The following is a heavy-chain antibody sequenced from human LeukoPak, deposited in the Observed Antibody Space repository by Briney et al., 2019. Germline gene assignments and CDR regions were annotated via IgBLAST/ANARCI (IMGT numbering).Heavy chain of an antibody. V-gene: IGHV4-38-2*02. CDR2: FYHSGSS. J-gene: IGHJ4*02. D-gene: IGHD3-16*01. CDR1: GYSVSSTYY. Sequence: SETLSLTCTVSGYSVSSTYYWGWIRQPPGKGLEWIGTFYHSGSSYYKPSLKSRLTMSVDTSKNQFSLRLSSVTAADTAVYYCAKDATGLGNYFDYWGQGTLVTVSS. CDR3: AKDATGLGNYFDY.